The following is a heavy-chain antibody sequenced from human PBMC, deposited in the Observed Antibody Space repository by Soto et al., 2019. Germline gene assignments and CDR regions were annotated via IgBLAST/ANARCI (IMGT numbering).Heavy chain of an antibody. CDR3: ARDGDNSSGWFYYYYYGMDV. CDR2: INAGNGNT. V-gene: IGHV1-3*01. CDR1: GYTFTSYA. D-gene: IGHD6-19*01. J-gene: IGHJ6*02. Sequence: QVKLVQSGAEVKKPGASVKVSCKASGYTFTSYAMHWVRQAPGQRLEWMGWINAGNGNTKYSQKFQGRVTITRDTSASTAYMELSSLRSEDTAVYYCARDGDNSSGWFYYYYYGMDVWGQGTTVTVSS.